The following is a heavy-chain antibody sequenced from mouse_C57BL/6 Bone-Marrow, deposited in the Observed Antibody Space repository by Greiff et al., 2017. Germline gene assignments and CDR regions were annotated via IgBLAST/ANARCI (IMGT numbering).Heavy chain of an antibody. CDR2: INPNNGGT. CDR1: GYTFTDYN. CDR3: ARSPYYYGSSYRADYYAMDY. Sequence: VQLKQSGPELVKPGASVKMSCKASGYTFTDYNMHWVKQSHGKSLEWIGYINPNNGGTSYNQKFKGKATLTVNKSSSTAYMELRSLTSEDSAVYHCARSPYYYGSSYRADYYAMDYWGQGTSVTVSS. J-gene: IGHJ4*01. D-gene: IGHD1-1*01. V-gene: IGHV1-22*01.